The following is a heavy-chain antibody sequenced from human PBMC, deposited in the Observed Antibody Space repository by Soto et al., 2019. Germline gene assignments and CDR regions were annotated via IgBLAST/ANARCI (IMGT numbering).Heavy chain of an antibody. CDR1: GYTFTSYG. V-gene: IGHV1-18*01. D-gene: IGHD6-13*01. Sequence: QVQLVQSGAEVKKPGASVKVSCKASGYTFTSYGISWVRQAPGQGLEWMGWISAYNGNTNYAQKLQGRVTMTTDTATSTAYMELRSLRSDDTAVYYCASDPRWVGRIAAAGGSLNIDYWGQGTLVTVSS. CDR2: ISAYNGNT. CDR3: ASDPRWVGRIAAAGGSLNIDY. J-gene: IGHJ4*02.